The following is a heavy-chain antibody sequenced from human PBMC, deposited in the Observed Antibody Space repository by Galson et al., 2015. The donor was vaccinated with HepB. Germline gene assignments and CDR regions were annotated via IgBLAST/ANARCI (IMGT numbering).Heavy chain of an antibody. CDR2: ISYDGSKK. Sequence: SLRLSCAASGFTFSNAWMSWVRQAPGKGLEWVAVISYDGSKKYYADSVKGRFTISRDNSKNTLYLEISSLRVEDMAVYYCARDASSWYPRFEGYFDYWAQGNLVRVSS. V-gene: IGHV3-30-3*01. CDR1: GFTFSNAW. D-gene: IGHD6-13*01. J-gene: IGHJ4*02. CDR3: ARDASSWYPRFEGYFDY.